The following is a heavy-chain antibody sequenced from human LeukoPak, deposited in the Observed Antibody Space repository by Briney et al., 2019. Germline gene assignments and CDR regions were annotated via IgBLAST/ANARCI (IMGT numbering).Heavy chain of an antibody. V-gene: IGHV3-7*03. Sequence: GGSLRLSCVASGFTFSDYYMTWVRQAPGKGLEWVAYIKQDGTEKYYVDSVKGRFTISRDNSKNTLYLQMNSLRAEDTAVYYCAKHYYDSSGYYYYYMDVWGKGTTVTVSS. CDR1: GFTFSDYY. D-gene: IGHD3-22*01. CDR2: IKQDGTEK. J-gene: IGHJ6*03. CDR3: AKHYYDSSGYYYYYMDV.